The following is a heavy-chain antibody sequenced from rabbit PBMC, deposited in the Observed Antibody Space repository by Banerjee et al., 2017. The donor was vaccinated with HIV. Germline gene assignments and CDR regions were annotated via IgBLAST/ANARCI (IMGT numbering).Heavy chain of an antibody. D-gene: IGHD4-2*01. CDR3: AGQVVSRWNL. CDR2: IDAGSSGIT. V-gene: IGHV1S45*01. J-gene: IGHJ4*01. Sequence: QEQLEESGGDLVKPGGTLTLTCKASGIDFSSYYYMCWVRQAPGKGLEWTACIDAGSSGITYYATWAKGRFTVSKTSSTTVTLQMTSLTAADTAAYFCAGQVVSRWNLWGQGTLVTVS. CDR1: GIDFSSYYY.